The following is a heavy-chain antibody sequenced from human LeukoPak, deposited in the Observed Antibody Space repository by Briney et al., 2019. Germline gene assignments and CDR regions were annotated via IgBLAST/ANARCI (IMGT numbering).Heavy chain of an antibody. Sequence: PSETLSLTCAVSGGSISTYYWSWIRQPPGKRLEWTGYIHYSGSTNYNPSLKSRVTILVDTSKNQFSLRLSSVTAADTAVYYCARGGLDSNGYWTAFDIWGQGTMVTVSS. CDR3: ARGGLDSNGYWTAFDI. CDR2: IHYSGST. V-gene: IGHV4-59*01. CDR1: GGSISTYY. J-gene: IGHJ3*02. D-gene: IGHD3-22*01.